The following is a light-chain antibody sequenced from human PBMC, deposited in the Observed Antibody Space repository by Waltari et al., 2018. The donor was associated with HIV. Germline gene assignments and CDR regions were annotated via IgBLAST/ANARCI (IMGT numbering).Light chain of an antibody. CDR1: SGDVGGYDY. CDR3: SSYTSSSTRV. CDR2: DVR. J-gene: IGLJ1*01. Sequence: QSALTQPASVSGSPGQSITISCTGTSGDVGGYDYVSWYQQHPGKAPKLMIYDVRNRPSGVANRFSGPKSGNTASLIISGLQAEDEADYYCSSYTSSSTRVFGTGTAVTVV. V-gene: IGLV2-14*03.